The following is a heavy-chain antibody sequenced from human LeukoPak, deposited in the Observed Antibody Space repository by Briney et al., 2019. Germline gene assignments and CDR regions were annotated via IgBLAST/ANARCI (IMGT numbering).Heavy chain of an antibody. D-gene: IGHD5-12*01. CDR2: IKQDGSEK. CDR3: ARDGTYTDYDPDFDI. CDR1: GFTFSRFW. Sequence: GGSLRLSCAAPGFTFSRFWMSWFRQAPGKGLEWVANIKQDGSEKYYVDSVKGRFTISRDNAKNSLYLQMNSLRAEDTAVFYCARDGTYTDYDPDFDIWGQGTLVTVSS. V-gene: IGHV3-7*04. J-gene: IGHJ4*02.